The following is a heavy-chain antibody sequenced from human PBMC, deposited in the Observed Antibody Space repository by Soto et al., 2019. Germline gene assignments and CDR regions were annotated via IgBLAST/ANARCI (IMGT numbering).Heavy chain of an antibody. D-gene: IGHD2-2*01. CDR2: ISYDGSNK. Sequence: AGGSLRLSCAASGFTFSSYGMHWVRQAPGKGLEWVAVISYDGSNKYYADSVKGRFTISRDNSKNTLYLQMNSLRAEDTAVYYCASSYCSSTSCYGERLYDYWGQGTLVTVSS. CDR1: GFTFSSYG. J-gene: IGHJ4*02. CDR3: ASSYCSSTSCYGERLYDY. V-gene: IGHV3-30*03.